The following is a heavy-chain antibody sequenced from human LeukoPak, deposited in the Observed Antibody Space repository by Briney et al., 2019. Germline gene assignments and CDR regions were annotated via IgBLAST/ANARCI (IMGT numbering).Heavy chain of an antibody. CDR1: GFTFSSYS. V-gene: IGHV3-48*01. D-gene: IGHD3-16*02. CDR2: ISSSSSTI. Sequence: GGSLRLSCAASGFTFSSYSMNWVRQAPGKGLEWVSYISSSSSTIYYVDSVKGRFTISRDNAKNSLYLQMNSLRAEDTAVYYCARDKNTYDYVWGSYRYTLFDYWGQGTLVTVSS. J-gene: IGHJ4*02. CDR3: ARDKNTYDYVWGSYRYTLFDY.